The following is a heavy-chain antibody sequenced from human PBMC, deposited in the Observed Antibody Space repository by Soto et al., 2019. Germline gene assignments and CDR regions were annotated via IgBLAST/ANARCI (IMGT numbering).Heavy chain of an antibody. CDR3: AKDSYYGSGSHPDIYYYYSYMDV. V-gene: IGHV3-23*01. CDR2: ISGSGGST. CDR1: GFTFSSYA. Sequence: GGSLRLSCAASGFTFSSYAMSWVRQAPGKGLEWVSAISGSGGSTYYADSVKGRFTISRDNSKNTLYLQMNSLRAEDTAVYYCAKDSYYGSGSHPDIYYYYSYMDVWGKGTTVTVSS. J-gene: IGHJ6*03. D-gene: IGHD3-10*01.